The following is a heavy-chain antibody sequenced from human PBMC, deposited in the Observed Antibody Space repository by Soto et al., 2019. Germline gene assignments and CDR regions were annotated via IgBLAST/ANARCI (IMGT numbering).Heavy chain of an antibody. J-gene: IGHJ4*02. CDR1: GYTFTSYY. CDR3: ARETADSSSWYYSHY. V-gene: IGHV1-46*01. D-gene: IGHD6-13*01. Sequence: SLKVSCKASGYTFTSYYMHWVRQAPGQGLEWMGIINPSGGSTSYAQKFQGRVTMTRDTSTSTVYMELSSLRSEDTAVYYCARETADSSSWYYSHYWGQGTLVTVYS. CDR2: INPSGGST.